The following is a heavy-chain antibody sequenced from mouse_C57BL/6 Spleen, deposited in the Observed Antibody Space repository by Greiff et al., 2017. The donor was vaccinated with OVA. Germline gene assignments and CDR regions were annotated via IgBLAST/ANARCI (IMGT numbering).Heavy chain of an antibody. D-gene: IGHD4-1*01. CDR1: GYAFSSSW. J-gene: IGHJ2*01. V-gene: IGHV1-82*01. CDR3: ETGPYFDY. CDR2: IYPGDGDP. Sequence: QVQLKQSGPELVKPGASVKISCKASGYAFSSSWMNWVKQRPGKGLEWIGRIYPGDGDPNYNGKFKGKATLTADKSSSTAYMQLSSLTSEDSAVYFCETGPYFDYWGQGTTLTVSS.